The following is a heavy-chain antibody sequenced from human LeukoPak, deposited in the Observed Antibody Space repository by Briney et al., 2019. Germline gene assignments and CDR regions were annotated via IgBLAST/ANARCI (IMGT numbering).Heavy chain of an antibody. CDR2: IYYSGST. J-gene: IGHJ4*02. Sequence: PSETLSLTCTVSGGSISSGDYYWSWIRQPPGKGLEWIGYIYYSGSTYYNPSLKSRVTISVDTSKNQFSLKLSSVTAADTAVYYCATLYYDSSGLPPVPEYFDYWGQGTLATVSS. D-gene: IGHD3-22*01. V-gene: IGHV4-30-4*01. CDR1: GGSISSGDYY. CDR3: ATLYYDSSGLPPVPEYFDY.